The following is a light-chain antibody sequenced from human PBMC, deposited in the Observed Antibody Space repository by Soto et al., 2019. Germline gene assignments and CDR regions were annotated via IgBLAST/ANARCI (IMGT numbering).Light chain of an antibody. CDR3: LQYVSSPWT. Sequence: EIVLTQSAATLSWSLGERATLSCRASQTVGGRYLAWFQQKPGQTPRLLIYGASTRAAGVPDRFSGSGSGTDFSLTINRLEPEDFAVYYCLQYVSSPWTFGQGTKVEV. CDR2: GAS. CDR1: QTVGGRY. V-gene: IGKV3-20*01. J-gene: IGKJ1*01.